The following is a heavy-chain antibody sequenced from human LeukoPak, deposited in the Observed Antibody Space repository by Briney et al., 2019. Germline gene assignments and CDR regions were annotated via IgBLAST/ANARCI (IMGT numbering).Heavy chain of an antibody. D-gene: IGHD6-13*01. CDR3: ARGGSSSWYSMDV. CDR1: GYTFSGYC. V-gene: IGHV1-2*02. CDR2: INPNSGGT. J-gene: IGHJ6*03. Sequence: ASVKVSCKASGYTFSGYCMHWVRQAPGQGLEWMGWINPNSGGTNYAQKFQGRVTMTRDTSISTAYMELSRLRSDDTAVYYCARGGSSSWYSMDVWGKGTTVTVSS.